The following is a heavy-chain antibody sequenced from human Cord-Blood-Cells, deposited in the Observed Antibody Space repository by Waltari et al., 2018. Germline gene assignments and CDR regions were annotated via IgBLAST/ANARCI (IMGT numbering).Heavy chain of an antibody. CDR2: IIPIFGTA. Sequence: QVQLVQSGAEVKKPGSSVKVSCKGSGGTFSCHAHSWGRQAPGQGLEWMGGIIPIFGTANYAQKFQGRVTITADESTSTAYMELSSLRSEDTAVYYCVRDRGPRRDGYNFDYWGQGTLVTVSS. CDR1: GGTFSCHA. J-gene: IGHJ4*02. D-gene: IGHD5-12*01. V-gene: IGHV1-69*01. CDR3: VRDRGPRRDGYNFDY.